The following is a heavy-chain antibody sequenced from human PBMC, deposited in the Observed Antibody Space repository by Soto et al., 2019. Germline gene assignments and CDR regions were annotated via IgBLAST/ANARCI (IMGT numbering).Heavy chain of an antibody. Sequence: ASVKESCKASGYTFTIYSISWVRQAPGQGLEWMGWISAYNGNTNYAQKLQGRVAMTTDTSTSTAYMELRSLRSDDTAVYYCARDADFCFDYWGQGTLVTVSS. D-gene: IGHD3-3*01. CDR3: ARDADFCFDY. CDR1: GYTFTIYS. J-gene: IGHJ4*02. V-gene: IGHV1-18*04. CDR2: ISAYNGNT.